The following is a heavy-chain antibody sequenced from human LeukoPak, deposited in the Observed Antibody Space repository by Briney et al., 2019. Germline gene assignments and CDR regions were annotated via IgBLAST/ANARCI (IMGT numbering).Heavy chain of an antibody. CDR1: GGSISSSSYY. J-gene: IGHJ6*03. V-gene: IGHV4-39*07. D-gene: IGHD6-13*01. CDR2: IYYSGST. Sequence: PSETLSLTCTVSGGSISSSSYYWGWIRQPPGKGLEWIGSIYYSGSTYYNPSLKSRVTISVDTSKNQFSLKLSSVTAADTAVYFCAVVEGQPNYYYYMDVWGKGTTVTVSS. CDR3: AVVEGQPNYYYYMDV.